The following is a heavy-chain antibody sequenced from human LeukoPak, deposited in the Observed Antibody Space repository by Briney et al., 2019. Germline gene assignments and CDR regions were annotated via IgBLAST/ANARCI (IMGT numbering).Heavy chain of an antibody. CDR1: GYTFTNYG. V-gene: IGHV7-4-1*02. J-gene: IGHJ3*02. Sequence: ASVKVSCKASGYTFTNYGMNWVRQAPGQGLELMGWINTNTGNPTYAQGFTGRFVFSLDTSVSTAYLQISSLKAEDTAVYYCARDLRGDAFDIWGQGTMVTVSS. D-gene: IGHD5/OR15-5a*01. CDR2: INTNTGNP. CDR3: ARDLRGDAFDI.